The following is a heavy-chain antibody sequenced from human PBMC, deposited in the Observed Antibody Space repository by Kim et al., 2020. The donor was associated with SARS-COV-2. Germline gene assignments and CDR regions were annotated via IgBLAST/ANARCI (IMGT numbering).Heavy chain of an antibody. CDR1: GFMFSDSA. D-gene: IGHD1-26*01. J-gene: IGHJ3*02. V-gene: IGHV3-73*01. CDR2: IRNKANSYAT. CDR3: SRGTPYTESYWDAFDI. Sequence: GGSLRLSCAASGFMFSDSAMHWVRQASGKGLEWVGRIRNKANSYATTYGVSGKVRFTISRDESKNTEYLQMKSLKTGDSAVYYCSRGTPYTESYWDAFDIWGQGTMVTVSS.